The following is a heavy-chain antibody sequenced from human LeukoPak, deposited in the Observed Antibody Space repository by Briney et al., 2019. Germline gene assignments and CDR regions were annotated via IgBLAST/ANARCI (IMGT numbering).Heavy chain of an antibody. V-gene: IGHV3-21*01. J-gene: IGHJ4*02. Sequence: PGGSLRLSCAASGFTFSSYSMNWVRQAPGKGLEWVSSISSSSSYIYYADSVKGRFTISRDNAKNSLYLQMNSLRAEDTAVYYCARGDDFWSGYTLFDYWGQGTLVTVSS. CDR2: ISSSSSYI. CDR1: GFTFSSYS. CDR3: ARGDDFWSGYTLFDY. D-gene: IGHD3-3*01.